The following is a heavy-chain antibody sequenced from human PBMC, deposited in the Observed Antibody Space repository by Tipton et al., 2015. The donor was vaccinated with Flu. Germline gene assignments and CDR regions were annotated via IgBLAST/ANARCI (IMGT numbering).Heavy chain of an antibody. D-gene: IGHD5-24*01. J-gene: IGHJ4*02. CDR2: IYTSGST. CDR3: ARGGDGYNPIDY. Sequence: TLSLTCTVSGGSISSGSYYWSWLRPPAGKGLEWIGRIYTSGSTNYNPSLKSRVTISVDTSKNQFPLKLSSVTAADTAVYYCARGGDGYNPIDYWGQGTLVTVSS. V-gene: IGHV4-61*02. CDR1: GGSISSGSYY.